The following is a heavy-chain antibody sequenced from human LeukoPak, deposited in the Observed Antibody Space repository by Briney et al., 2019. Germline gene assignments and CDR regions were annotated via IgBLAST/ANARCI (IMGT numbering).Heavy chain of an antibody. Sequence: SETLSLTCTVSGGSISSYYWSWIRQPPGKGLEWIGSIYYSGSTYYNPSLKSRVTISVDTSKNQFSLKLSSVTAADTAVYYCARLLAARVNYYYYMDVWGKGTSVTVSS. CDR1: GGSISSYY. V-gene: IGHV4-59*05. D-gene: IGHD6-6*01. CDR2: IYYSGST. J-gene: IGHJ6*03. CDR3: ARLLAARVNYYYYMDV.